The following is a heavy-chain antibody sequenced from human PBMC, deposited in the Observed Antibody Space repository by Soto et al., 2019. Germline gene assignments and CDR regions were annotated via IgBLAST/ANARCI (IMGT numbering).Heavy chain of an antibody. CDR3: ARDPGDLDTLDD. CDR1: GFTVSSDN. D-gene: IGHD7-27*01. CDR2: IFRGGTT. V-gene: IGHV3-66*01. J-gene: IGHJ4*02. Sequence: GGSLRLSCAASGFTVSSDNVSWVRQVPGKGLEWVSIIFRGGTTNYRDSVKGRFTVSRDSSKNTLYLQMNSLRVEDTAMYYCARDPGDLDTLDDWGQGTLVTVSS.